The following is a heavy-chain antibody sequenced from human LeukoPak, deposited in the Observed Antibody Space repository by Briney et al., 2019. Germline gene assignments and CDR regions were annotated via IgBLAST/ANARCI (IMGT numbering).Heavy chain of an antibody. CDR3: AKDRGEYYDSSGHYFDY. D-gene: IGHD3-22*01. J-gene: IGHJ4*02. CDR1: GFTFSGSA. V-gene: IGHV3-73*01. CDR2: IRSKANSYAT. Sequence: GGSLRLSCAASGFTFSGSAMHWVRQASGKGLEWVGRIRSKANSYATAYAASVKGRFTISRDDSKNTAYLQMNSLRAEDTAVYYCAKDRGEYYDSSGHYFDYWGQGTLVTVSS.